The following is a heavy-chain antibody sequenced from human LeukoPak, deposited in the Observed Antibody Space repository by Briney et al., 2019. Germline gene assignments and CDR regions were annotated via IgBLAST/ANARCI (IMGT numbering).Heavy chain of an antibody. CDR3: ARGLVGARRFDY. CDR2: IYHSGST. CDR1: GGSISSSNW. J-gene: IGHJ4*02. Sequence: PSETLSLTCAVSGGSISSSNWWSWVRQPPGKGLEWIGEIYHSGSTNYNPSLKSRVTISVDTSKNQFSLKLSSVTAADTAVYYCARGLVGARRFDYWGQGTLVTVSS. D-gene: IGHD1-26*01. V-gene: IGHV4-4*02.